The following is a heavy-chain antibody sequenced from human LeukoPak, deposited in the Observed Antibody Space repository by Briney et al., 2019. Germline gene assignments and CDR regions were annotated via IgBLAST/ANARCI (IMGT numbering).Heavy chain of an antibody. CDR3: ARASRFTMTVVI. J-gene: IGHJ3*01. CDR2: ISSSSSYT. CDR1: GLTFSSYS. D-gene: IGHD3-22*01. V-gene: IGHV3-21*01. Sequence: GGSLRLSCAVSGLTFSSYSMSWVRQAPGKGLEWVSSISSSSSYTYYADSVKGRFTISRDNAKNSLYLQMNSLRAEDTAVYYCARASRFTMTVVIWGQGTMVTVSS.